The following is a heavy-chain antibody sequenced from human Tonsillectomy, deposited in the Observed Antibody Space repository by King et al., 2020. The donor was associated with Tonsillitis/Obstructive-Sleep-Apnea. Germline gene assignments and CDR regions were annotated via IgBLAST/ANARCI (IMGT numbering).Heavy chain of an antibody. Sequence: VQLVESGGGLVKPGGSLRLSCAASGFTFSNAWLSWVCQAPGRGLEGGGRIKSKTAGGTTDYDEPVKGRFTITRGDSKHTQYLQMNSLKTEETAGYYCTTDYGDYEGGSYYYYYMDVWGKGTTVTVSS. CDR2: IKSKTAGGTT. V-gene: IGHV3-15*01. CDR3: TTDYGDYEGGSYYYYYMDV. D-gene: IGHD4-17*01. J-gene: IGHJ6*03. CDR1: GFTFSNAW.